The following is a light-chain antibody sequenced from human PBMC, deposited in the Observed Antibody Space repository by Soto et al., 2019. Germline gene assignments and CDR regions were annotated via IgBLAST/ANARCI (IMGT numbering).Light chain of an antibody. J-gene: IGLJ1*01. V-gene: IGLV2-14*01. CDR1: SSDVGSYNY. CDR2: EVR. CDR3: ISSTGSDTSYV. Sequence: QSALTQPASVSGSPGQSITISCTGTSSDVGSYNYVAWYQQFPGKTPKLMIYEVRNRPSGVSSRFSGSKSGNTASLTISGLHAEDEADYYCISSTGSDTSYVFGTGTKLTVL.